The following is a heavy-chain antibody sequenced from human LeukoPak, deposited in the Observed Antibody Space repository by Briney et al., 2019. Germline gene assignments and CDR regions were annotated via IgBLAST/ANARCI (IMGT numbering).Heavy chain of an antibody. D-gene: IGHD2-8*02. CDR2: IYSFGST. CDR3: ATYRQVLLPFES. Sequence: SETLSLTCTVSGGSISNYYWSWIRQPAGKGLEWIGRIYSFGSTNYNPSLKSRVTISVDTFRNQFSLKLTSVTAADTAIYYCATYRQVLLPFESWGQGTLVTVSS. V-gene: IGHV4-4*07. CDR1: GGSISNYY. J-gene: IGHJ4*02.